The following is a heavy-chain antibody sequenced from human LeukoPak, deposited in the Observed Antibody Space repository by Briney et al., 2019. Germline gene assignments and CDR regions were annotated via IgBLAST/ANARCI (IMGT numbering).Heavy chain of an antibody. Sequence: GASVKVSCKASGYTFTGYYMHSVRQAPGQGLEWMGWINPKSGGTNYAQKFQGRVTMTRDTSISTAYMELSRLRSDDTAVYYCAREAIDFWSGYYQPLKYFQHWGQGTLVTVSS. V-gene: IGHV1-2*02. CDR3: AREAIDFWSGYYQPLKYFQH. J-gene: IGHJ1*01. CDR1: GYTFTGYY. D-gene: IGHD3-3*01. CDR2: INPKSGGT.